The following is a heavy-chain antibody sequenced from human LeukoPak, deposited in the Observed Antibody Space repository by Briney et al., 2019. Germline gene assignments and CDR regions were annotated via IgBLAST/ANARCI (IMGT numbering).Heavy chain of an antibody. V-gene: IGHV3-23*01. J-gene: IGHJ3*02. CDR3: AKGPNFWLTPIAFAI. CDR1: GFSFSTYA. D-gene: IGHD3-3*01. CDR2: ISGSGGST. Sequence: GGPLRLSCAASGFSFSTYAMSWVRQASGKGLEWVSGISGSGGSTYYADSVKGRFTISRDNSKNTQSLQMNSLRAEDTAVYYCAKGPNFWLTPIAFAIWGQGTTVTVSS.